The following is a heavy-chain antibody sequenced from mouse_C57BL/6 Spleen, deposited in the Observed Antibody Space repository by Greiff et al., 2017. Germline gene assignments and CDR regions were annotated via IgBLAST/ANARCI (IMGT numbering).Heavy chain of an antibody. Sequence: QVQLKESGAELARPGASVKLSCTASGYNFTSYGISWVKQRTGQGLEWIGEIYPRSGNTYYNEMFKGKATLTADKSSSTAYMELRSLTSEDSAVYFCAKWKEYDYGYFDVWGTGTTVTVSS. J-gene: IGHJ1*03. CDR1: GYNFTSYG. CDR3: AKWKEYDYGYFDV. V-gene: IGHV1-81*01. CDR2: IYPRSGNT. D-gene: IGHD2-3*01.